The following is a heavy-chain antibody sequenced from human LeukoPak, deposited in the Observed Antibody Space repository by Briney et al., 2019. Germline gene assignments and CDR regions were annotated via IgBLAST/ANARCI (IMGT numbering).Heavy chain of an antibody. CDR2: IYYSGDT. J-gene: IGHJ4*02. V-gene: IGHV4-31*03. CDR3: ARHPAGGGYFDY. CDR1: GGSISSGDYY. D-gene: IGHD3-16*01. Sequence: SETLSLTCTVSGGSISSGDYYWSWFRQPPGKDLGWIGYIYYSGDTYYNPSLRSRVTTSTDMSKNQFSLKLSSVTAADTAVYYCARHPAGGGYFDYWGQGTLVTVSS.